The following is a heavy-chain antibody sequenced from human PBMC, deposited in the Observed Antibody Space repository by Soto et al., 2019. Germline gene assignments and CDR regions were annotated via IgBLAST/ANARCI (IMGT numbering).Heavy chain of an antibody. CDR3: ARQAARNYIDS. V-gene: IGHV3-11*01. CDR1: GFTFSDYS. J-gene: IGHJ4*02. Sequence: PGGSLRLSCVASGFTFSDYSMSWIRQAPGKGLEWFAFIDSRCRTLSYADSVRGRFTISRDNAENSVYLQMDSLRAHDTAVYYCARQAARNYIDSWGQGNSVPVTS. D-gene: IGHD6-6*01. CDR2: IDSRCRTL.